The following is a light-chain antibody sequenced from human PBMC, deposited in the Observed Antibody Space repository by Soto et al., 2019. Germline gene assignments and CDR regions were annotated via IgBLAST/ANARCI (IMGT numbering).Light chain of an antibody. CDR1: QSVLHSSNNKNY. J-gene: IGKJ1*01. CDR3: QQYGNSRGT. CDR2: WAS. Sequence: DIVMTQSPDSLAVSLGERATINCKSSQSVLHSSNNKNYLAWYQQKPGQPPKLLIYWASTRASGGPERLGGSGSETDFALTFSGLAPEDTAVYYCQQYGNSRGTFGQGTKGDIK. V-gene: IGKV4-1*01.